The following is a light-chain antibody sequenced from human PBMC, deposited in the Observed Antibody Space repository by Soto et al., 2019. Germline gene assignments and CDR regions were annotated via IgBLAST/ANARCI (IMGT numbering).Light chain of an antibody. V-gene: IGKV1-33*01. J-gene: IGKJ3*01. CDR2: DAS. CDR1: QTINNY. CDR3: QQYDNLPPPT. Sequence: DIQMTQSPSSLSASVGDRVTITCRASQTINNYVNWYQHKPGKAPKLLIYDASNLAPGVPSRFSGSGSGTDFTFTITSLQPEDIATYYCQQYDNLPPPTFGPGTTVDLK.